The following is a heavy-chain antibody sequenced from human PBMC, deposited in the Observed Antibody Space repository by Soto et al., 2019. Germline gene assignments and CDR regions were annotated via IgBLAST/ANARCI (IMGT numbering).Heavy chain of an antibody. Sequence: QLQLQESGSGLVKPSQTLSLTCAVSGGSITGGGYSWSWLRQPPGKGLEWIGYIYHSGSTYYNPSLKSRVTISVDRSKNQFSLKLSCVTAADTAVYYCARGGYSGYDFDYWGQGTLVTVSS. D-gene: IGHD5-12*01. CDR3: ARGGYSGYDFDY. V-gene: IGHV4-30-2*01. CDR2: IYHSGST. CDR1: GGSITGGGYS. J-gene: IGHJ4*02.